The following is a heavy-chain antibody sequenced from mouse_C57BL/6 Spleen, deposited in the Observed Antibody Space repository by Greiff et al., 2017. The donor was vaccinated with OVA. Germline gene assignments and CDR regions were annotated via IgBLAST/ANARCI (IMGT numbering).Heavy chain of an antibody. Sequence: VHLVESGPGLVAPSQSLSITCTVSGFSLTSYGVHWVRQPPGKGLEWLVVIWSDGSTTYNSALKSRLSISKDNSKSQVFLKMNSLQTDDTAMYYCARHYYGSSSYWYFDVWGTGTTVTVSS. CDR1: GFSLTSYG. J-gene: IGHJ1*03. V-gene: IGHV2-6-1*01. CDR3: ARHYYGSSSYWYFDV. CDR2: IWSDGST. D-gene: IGHD1-1*01.